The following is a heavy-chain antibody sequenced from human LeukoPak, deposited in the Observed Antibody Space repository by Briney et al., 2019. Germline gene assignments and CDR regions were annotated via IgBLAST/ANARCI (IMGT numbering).Heavy chain of an antibody. CDR3: ARGYTSFPRSWFDP. Sequence: PSETLSLTCAVYGGSFSGYYWSWIRQPPGKGLEWIGEINHSGSTNYNPSLKSRVTISVDTSKNQFFLKLSSVTAADTAVYYCARGYTSFPRSWFDPWAQGTLVTVSS. V-gene: IGHV4-34*01. D-gene: IGHD6-6*01. CDR2: INHSGST. J-gene: IGHJ5*02. CDR1: GGSFSGYY.